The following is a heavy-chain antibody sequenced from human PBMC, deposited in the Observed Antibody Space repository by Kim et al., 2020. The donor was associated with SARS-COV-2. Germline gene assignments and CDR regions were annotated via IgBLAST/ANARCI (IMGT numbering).Heavy chain of an antibody. CDR3: AKEQKEMAIGY. J-gene: IGHJ4*02. CDR1: GFTFRNFA. Sequence: GGSLRLSCAASGFTFRNFAMHWVRQAPGKGLEWVSLIWFDGSNEKYADSVKGRFTISRDNSKNMLFLQMNSLRAEDSAVYYCAKEQKEMAIGYWGQGTLV. CDR2: IWFDGSNE. V-gene: IGHV3-33*06.